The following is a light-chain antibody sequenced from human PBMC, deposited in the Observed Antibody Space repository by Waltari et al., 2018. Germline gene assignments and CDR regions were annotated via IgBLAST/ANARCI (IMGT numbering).Light chain of an antibody. J-gene: IGKJ4*01. CDR1: QGISNS. Sequence: DIQMTQSPSSLSASVGDRVSITCRASQGISNSLAWYQQKPGKAPKLLLYAASRLEGGVPPRFSGSGSGADYTLTISSLQPEDFATYYCQQYYSTLALTFGGGTKVEIK. V-gene: IGKV1-NL1*01. CDR3: QQYYSTLALT. CDR2: AAS.